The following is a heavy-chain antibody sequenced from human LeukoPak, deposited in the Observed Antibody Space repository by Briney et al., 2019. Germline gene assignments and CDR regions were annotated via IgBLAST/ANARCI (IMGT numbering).Heavy chain of an antibody. CDR2: IWYDGSNK. CDR1: GFTFSSYG. V-gene: IGHV3-33*01. J-gene: IGHJ6*02. D-gene: IGHD2-15*01. Sequence: GRSLRLSCAASGFTFSSYGMHWVRQAPGKGLEWVAVIWYDGSNKYYADSVKGRFTISRDNSKNTLNLQMNSLRAEDTAVYYCARDGGGRLARDCSGGSCYSGGAYYYDMDVWGQGTTVTVSS. CDR3: ARDGGGRLARDCSGGSCYSGGAYYYDMDV.